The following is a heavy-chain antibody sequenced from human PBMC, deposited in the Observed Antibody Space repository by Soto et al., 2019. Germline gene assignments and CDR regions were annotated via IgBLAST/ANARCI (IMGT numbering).Heavy chain of an antibody. V-gene: IGHV2-5*02. Sequence: QITLKESGPTLVKPTQTLTLTCTFSGFSLSTTAVGEGWIRQPPGKALECLALIYWDVDKRYSPCLKSRITITKDTSKNQVVLTMTNMDPVDSGTYYCAHKPNDAFDVWGQGTMVTVSS. CDR3: AHKPNDAFDV. CDR2: IYWDVDK. CDR1: GFSLSTTAVG. J-gene: IGHJ3*01.